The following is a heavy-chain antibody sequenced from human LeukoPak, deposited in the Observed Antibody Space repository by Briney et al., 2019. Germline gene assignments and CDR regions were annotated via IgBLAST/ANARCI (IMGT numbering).Heavy chain of an antibody. Sequence: GRSLRLSCAASGFTFDDYAMHWVRQAPGKGPEWVSGISWNSGSIGYADSVKGRFTISRDNAKNSLYLQMNSLRAEDMALYYCAKGASGSPSSAFLNYWGQGTLVTVSS. V-gene: IGHV3-9*03. CDR3: AKGASGSPSSAFLNY. J-gene: IGHJ4*02. CDR1: GFTFDDYA. D-gene: IGHD1-26*01. CDR2: ISWNSGSI.